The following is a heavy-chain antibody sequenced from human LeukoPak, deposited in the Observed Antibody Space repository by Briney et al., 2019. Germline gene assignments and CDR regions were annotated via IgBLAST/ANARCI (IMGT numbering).Heavy chain of an antibody. J-gene: IGHJ4*02. CDR2: IYTSGST. D-gene: IGHD2-15*01. CDR3: ARSVGYCSGGSYLDFDY. CDR1: GGSISSYY. V-gene: IGHV4-4*07. Sequence: SETLSLTCTVSGGSISSYYWSWIRQPAGKGLEWIGRIYTSGSTNYNPSLKSRVTMSVDTSKNQFSLKLSSVTAADTAVYYCARSVGYCSGGSYLDFDYWGQGTLVTVSS.